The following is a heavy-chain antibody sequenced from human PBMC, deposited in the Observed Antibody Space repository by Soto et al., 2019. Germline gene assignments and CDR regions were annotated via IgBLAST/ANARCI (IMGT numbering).Heavy chain of an antibody. Sequence: EVQLLESGGGLVQPGGSLRLSCAASGFTFSSYAMSWVRQAPGKGLEWVSAISGSGGSTYYADSVKGRFTISRDNSKNTLYLQMNSLRAEDTAVYYCAGLGAAAGTFYYWGQGTLVTVSS. CDR1: GFTFSSYA. D-gene: IGHD6-13*01. J-gene: IGHJ4*02. CDR3: AGLGAAAGTFYY. V-gene: IGHV3-23*01. CDR2: ISGSGGST.